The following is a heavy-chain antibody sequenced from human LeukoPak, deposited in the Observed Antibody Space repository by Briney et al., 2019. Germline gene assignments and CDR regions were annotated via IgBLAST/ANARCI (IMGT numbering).Heavy chain of an antibody. CDR1: GFTFSSYW. Sequence: GGSLRLSCAASGFTFSSYWMSWVRQAPGKGLEWVSGISWNSGSIAYADSVKGRFTISRDNAKNSLYLQMNSLRAEDTALYYCAKDIGRISEAVDYWGQGTLVTVSS. D-gene: IGHD6-19*01. J-gene: IGHJ4*02. V-gene: IGHV3-9*01. CDR2: ISWNSGSI. CDR3: AKDIGRISEAVDY.